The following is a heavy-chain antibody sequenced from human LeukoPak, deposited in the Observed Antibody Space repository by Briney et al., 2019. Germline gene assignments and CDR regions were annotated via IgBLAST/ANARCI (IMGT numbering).Heavy chain of an antibody. CDR1: GFTFSTYS. V-gene: IGHV3-48*04. Sequence: GGSLRLSCGASGFTFSTYSMNWVRQAPGKGLEWVSYISSSSSTIYYADSVKGRFTISRDNAKNSLFLQMDSLRAEDTAVYYCARDGYCSGGSCYSATDYWGQGTLVTVSS. CDR2: ISSSSSTI. D-gene: IGHD2-15*01. CDR3: ARDGYCSGGSCYSATDY. J-gene: IGHJ4*02.